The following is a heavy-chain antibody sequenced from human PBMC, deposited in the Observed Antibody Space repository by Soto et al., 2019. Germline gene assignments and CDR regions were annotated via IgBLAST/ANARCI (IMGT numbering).Heavy chain of an antibody. D-gene: IGHD3-16*02. CDR3: ARSSAGVFGIIIERSNWLAP. J-gene: IGHJ5*02. Sequence: ASVKVSCKASGYTFTGYYMHWVRQAPGHGLEWMGIINPNGGSTRFAQTFQGRITMTRDTSTSTVYMELRSLRSEDTAIYYCARSSAGVFGIIIERSNWLAPWGQGSLVTVSS. V-gene: IGHV1-46*01. CDR2: INPNGGST. CDR1: GYTFTGYY.